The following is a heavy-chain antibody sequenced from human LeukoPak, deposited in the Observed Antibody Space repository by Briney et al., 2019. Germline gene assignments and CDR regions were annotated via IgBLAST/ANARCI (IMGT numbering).Heavy chain of an antibody. CDR1: GGSISSYY. CDR2: IYYSGST. CDR3: ARQTMTTADAFDI. V-gene: IGHV4-59*08. Sequence: SETLSLTCTVSGGSISSYYWSWIRQPPGKGLEWIGYIYYSGSTNYNPSLKSRVTISVDTSKKQFSLKLSSVTAGDTAVYYCARQTMTTADAFDIWGQGTMVTVSS. D-gene: IGHD4-17*01. J-gene: IGHJ3*02.